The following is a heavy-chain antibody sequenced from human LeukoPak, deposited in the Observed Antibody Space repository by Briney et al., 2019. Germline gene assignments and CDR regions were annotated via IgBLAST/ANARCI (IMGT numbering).Heavy chain of an antibody. J-gene: IGHJ4*02. D-gene: IGHD4-17*01. V-gene: IGHV1-2*02. CDR3: ARDLGTPTTVTTNY. Sequence: ASVKVSCKASVYSFTGYYMHWVRQAPGQGLEWMGWINPNSGGTNYAQKFQGRVTMTRDTSISTAYMELSRLRSDDTAVYYCARDLGTPTTVTTNYWGQGTLVTVSS. CDR1: VYSFTGYY. CDR2: INPNSGGT.